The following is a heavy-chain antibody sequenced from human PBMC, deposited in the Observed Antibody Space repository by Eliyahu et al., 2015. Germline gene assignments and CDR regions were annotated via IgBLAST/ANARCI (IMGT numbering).Heavy chain of an antibody. CDR1: GGXXXSYY. V-gene: IGHV4-4*07. J-gene: IGHJ6*01. Sequence: QVQLQESGPGLVKPSETLSLTCTVSGGXXXSYYWSWIRQPAGKGLEWIGRIXTSGSTNYNPXLKSRVXMSVDTSKNQFSLKLSSVTAADTAVYYCARDGTGTIGYYYYGMDVWGQGTTVTVSS. CDR3: ARDGTGTIGYYYYGMDV. D-gene: IGHD1-7*01. CDR2: IXTSGST.